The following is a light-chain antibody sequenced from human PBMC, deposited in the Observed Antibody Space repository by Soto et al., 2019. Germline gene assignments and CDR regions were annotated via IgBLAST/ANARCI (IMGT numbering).Light chain of an antibody. CDR2: AAS. CDR1: QGISSY. CDR3: QQYDTYWT. Sequence: AIRMTQSPSSFSASTGDRVTITCRASQGISSYLAWYQQKPGKAPKLLIYAASTLQSGVPSRFSGSGSGTEFTLTISSLQPDDIATYYCQQYDTYWTFGQGTKVDIK. V-gene: IGKV1-8*01. J-gene: IGKJ1*01.